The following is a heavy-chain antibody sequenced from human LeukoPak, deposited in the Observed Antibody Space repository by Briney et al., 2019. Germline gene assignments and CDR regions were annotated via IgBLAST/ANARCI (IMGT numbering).Heavy chain of an antibody. CDR3: ARRGEAYCSGGSCYSEKHAFDI. Sequence: PGGSLRLSCAASGFTFSNAWMSWVRQLPGKGLEWIGEINHGGTTNYNPSLKSRVTISVDMFKNQFSLKLSSVTAADTAVYYCARRGEAYCSGGSCYSEKHAFDIWGQGTMVTVSS. CDR2: INHGGTT. D-gene: IGHD2-15*01. J-gene: IGHJ3*02. V-gene: IGHV4-4*02. CDR1: GFTFSNAW.